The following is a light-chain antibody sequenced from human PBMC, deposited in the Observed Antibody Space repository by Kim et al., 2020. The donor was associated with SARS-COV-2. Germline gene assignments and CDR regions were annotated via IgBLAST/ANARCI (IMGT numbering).Light chain of an antibody. CDR3: QVWDSSTDHVI. J-gene: IGLJ2*01. CDR2: FDK. CDR1: NIGRKR. Sequence: PGETATIYFGGSNIGRKRLSWYQRMPGQAPALVIYFDKDRPSGIPERFSGSNSENSATLTISRVEVGDEVDYYCQVWDSSTDHVIFGGGTQLTVL. V-gene: IGLV3-21*01.